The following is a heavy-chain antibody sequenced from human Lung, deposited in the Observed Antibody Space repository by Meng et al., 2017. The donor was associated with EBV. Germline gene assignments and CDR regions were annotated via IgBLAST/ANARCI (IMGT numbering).Heavy chain of an antibody. CDR1: GGSISGGSF. CDR2: IFYTGNA. J-gene: IGHJ5*02. CDR3: ARHAEYGDYKSYFDP. V-gene: IGHV4-39*01. D-gene: IGHD4-17*01. Sequence: SGLGLVNPSETPSLPCTGSGGSISGGSFWGRIRQPPGKGLEWIGTIFYTGNAYYSPTLKSRITLSADTSKNHFSLNLRSVTAADTAVYFCARHAEYGDYKSYFDPWGQGTLVTVFS.